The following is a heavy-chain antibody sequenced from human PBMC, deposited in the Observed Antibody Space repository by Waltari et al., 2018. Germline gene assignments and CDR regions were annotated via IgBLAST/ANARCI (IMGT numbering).Heavy chain of an antibody. CDR2: INHSGST. Sequence: QVQLQQWGAGLLKPSETLSLTCAVYGGSFSGYYWSWIRQPPGKGLEWIGEINHSGSTNYNPSLKSRVTISVDTSKNQFSLKLSSVTAADTAVYYCATDPFAGVAGDAFDIWGQGTMVTVSS. D-gene: IGHD2-8*01. CDR3: ATDPFAGVAGDAFDI. CDR1: GGSFSGYY. V-gene: IGHV4-34*01. J-gene: IGHJ3*02.